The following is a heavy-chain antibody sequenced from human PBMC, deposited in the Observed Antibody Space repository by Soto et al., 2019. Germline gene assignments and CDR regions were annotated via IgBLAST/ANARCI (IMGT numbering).Heavy chain of an antibody. CDR1: GYTFTSYA. Sequence: GASVKVSCKASGYTFTSYAMHWVRQAPGQRLEWMGWINAGNGNTKYSQKFQGRVTITRDTSASTAYMELSSLRSEDTAVYYCASPRYFDWLLFGDDYYYYGMDVWGQGTTVTVSS. CDR2: INAGNGNT. CDR3: ASPRYFDWLLFGDDYYYYGMDV. V-gene: IGHV1-3*01. J-gene: IGHJ6*02. D-gene: IGHD3-9*01.